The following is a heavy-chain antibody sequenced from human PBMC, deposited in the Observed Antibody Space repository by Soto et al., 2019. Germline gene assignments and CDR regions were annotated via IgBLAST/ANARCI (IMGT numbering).Heavy chain of an antibody. J-gene: IGHJ4*02. Sequence: GGSLRLSCAASGFTFSSYGMHWVRQAPGKGLEWVAVISYDGSNKYYADSVKGRFTISRDNSKNTLYLQMNSLRAEDTAVYYCAKDESGVQSPYFDYWGQGTLVTVSS. CDR1: GFTFSSYG. D-gene: IGHD5-12*01. CDR3: AKDESGVQSPYFDY. CDR2: ISYDGSNK. V-gene: IGHV3-30*18.